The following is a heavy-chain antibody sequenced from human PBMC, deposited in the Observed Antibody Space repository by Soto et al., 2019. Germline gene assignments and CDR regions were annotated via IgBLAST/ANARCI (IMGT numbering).Heavy chain of an antibody. CDR3: ARRGCSSTSCYADYYYYYYMDV. Sequence: QVQLVQSGAEVKKPGSSVKVSCKASGGTFSSYTISWVRQAPGQGLEWMGRIIPILGIANYAQKFQCRVTITADKSTKTAYMELSSLGSEDTAVYYCARRGCSSTSCYADYYYYYYMDVWGKGTTVTVSS. CDR1: GGTFSSYT. V-gene: IGHV1-69*02. D-gene: IGHD2-2*01. J-gene: IGHJ6*03. CDR2: IIPILGIA.